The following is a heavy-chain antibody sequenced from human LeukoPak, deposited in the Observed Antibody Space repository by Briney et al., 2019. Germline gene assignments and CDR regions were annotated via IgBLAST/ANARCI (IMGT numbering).Heavy chain of an antibody. CDR1: GFTFDDYA. Sequence: GGSLRLSCAASGFTFDDYAMHWVRQAPGKGLEWVSGICGNSGSIGYADSVTGRFTISRDNAKNSLYLQMTSLRAEDTALYYCAKVFGEYSSGWYMAFDYWGQGTLVTVSS. D-gene: IGHD6-19*01. CDR2: ICGNSGSI. V-gene: IGHV3-9*01. J-gene: IGHJ4*02. CDR3: AKVFGEYSSGWYMAFDY.